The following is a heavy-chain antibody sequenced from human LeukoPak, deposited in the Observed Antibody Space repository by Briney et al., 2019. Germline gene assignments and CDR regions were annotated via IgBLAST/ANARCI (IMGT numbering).Heavy chain of an antibody. V-gene: IGHV1-8*01. CDR3: VRTPPNWGFDY. J-gene: IGHJ4*02. Sequence: VKVSCXXSGYTFTSHDINWVRQATGQGLEWMGWMSPNSGDTGYAQKFQGRVTMTSDSSISTAYMELSSLRSEDTAIYYCVRTPPNWGFDYWGQGTLVTVSS. CDR2: MSPNSGDT. D-gene: IGHD7-27*01. CDR1: GYTFTSHD.